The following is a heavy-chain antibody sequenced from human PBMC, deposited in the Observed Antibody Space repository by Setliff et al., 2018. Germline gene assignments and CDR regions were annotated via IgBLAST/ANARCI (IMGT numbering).Heavy chain of an antibody. CDR2: IYLGDSDT. J-gene: IGHJ6*03. CDR1: GYTFTNYW. D-gene: IGHD2-2*01. Sequence: GESLKISCKTSGYTFTNYWIGWVRQMPGKGLEWVGIIYLGDSDTRYSPSFQGQVTISADKSISPAYLQWSSLKASDTAMYYCARVLSSTSPCLGDYYYMDVWGKGTTVTVSS. V-gene: IGHV5-51*01. CDR3: ARVLSSTSPCLGDYYYMDV.